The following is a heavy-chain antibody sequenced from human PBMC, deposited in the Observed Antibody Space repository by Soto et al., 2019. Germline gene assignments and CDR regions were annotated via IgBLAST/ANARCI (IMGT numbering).Heavy chain of an antibody. D-gene: IGHD3-22*01. CDR1: GFTFSSYA. Sequence: GSLRLSCAASGFTFSSYAMHWVRQAPGKGLEWVAVISSDGSNKYYADSVKGRFTVSRDNSKNTLYLQMNSLRAEDTAVYFCAINTRDSSGYYSDYWGLGTLVTVS. J-gene: IGHJ4*02. CDR3: AINTRDSSGYYSDY. V-gene: IGHV3-30-3*01. CDR2: ISSDGSNK.